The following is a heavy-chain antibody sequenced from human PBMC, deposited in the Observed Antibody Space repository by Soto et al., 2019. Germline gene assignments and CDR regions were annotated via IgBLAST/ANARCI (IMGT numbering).Heavy chain of an antibody. Sequence: GSLRLSCAASGFTFSDYYMSWIRQAPGKGLEWVSAISNTGGSTYYADSVKGRFTISRDNAKNSLYLQMNSLRDEDTAVYYCARRGYSSGWYKGGSAFDIWGQGTMVTVSS. CDR1: GFTFSDYY. D-gene: IGHD6-19*01. V-gene: IGHV3-11*04. CDR2: ISNTGGST. J-gene: IGHJ3*02. CDR3: ARRGYSSGWYKGGSAFDI.